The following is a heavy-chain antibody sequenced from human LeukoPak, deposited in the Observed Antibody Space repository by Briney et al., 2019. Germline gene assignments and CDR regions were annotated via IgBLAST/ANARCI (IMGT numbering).Heavy chain of an antibody. Sequence: PGGSLRLSCTASGFTFNNYWMHWVRQAPGKGPVWVSRINTDGSSTSYADSVKGLFTISRDNAKNTLYLQMNSLRAEDTAVYYCARALAVTGTGGFDPWGQGTLVTVSS. CDR3: ARALAVTGTGGFDP. CDR2: INTDGSST. CDR1: GFTFNNYW. D-gene: IGHD6-19*01. V-gene: IGHV3-74*01. J-gene: IGHJ5*02.